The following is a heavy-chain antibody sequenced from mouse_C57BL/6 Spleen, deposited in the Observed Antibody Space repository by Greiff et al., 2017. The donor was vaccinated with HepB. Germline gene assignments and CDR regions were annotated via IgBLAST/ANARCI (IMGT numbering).Heavy chain of an antibody. CDR2: IDPSDSYT. CDR1: GYTFTSYW. J-gene: IGHJ4*01. Sequence: VQLQQSGAELVMPGASVKLSCKASGYTFTSYWMHWVKQRPGQGLEWIGEIDPSDSYTNYNQKFKGKSTLTVDKSSSTAYMQLSSLTSEDSAVYYCARRYDLRRGAMDYWGQGTSVTVSS. D-gene: IGHD2-12*01. V-gene: IGHV1-69*01. CDR3: ARRYDLRRGAMDY.